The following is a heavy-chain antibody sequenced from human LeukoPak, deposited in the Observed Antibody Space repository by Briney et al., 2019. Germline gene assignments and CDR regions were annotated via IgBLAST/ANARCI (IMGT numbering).Heavy chain of an antibody. CDR3: ARDLESDEGDYGDVLPGY. J-gene: IGHJ4*02. V-gene: IGHV1-18*01. Sequence: ASVKVSCKTSGYTFSKFVITWVRQAPGQGLESMGWISVHHGTTHYVEKFHDRLTLTTDTSTRTAYMELKSLTSDDTAVYYCARDLESDEGDYGDVLPGYWGQGTLVTVS. D-gene: IGHD4-17*01. CDR1: GYTFSKFV. CDR2: ISVHHGTT.